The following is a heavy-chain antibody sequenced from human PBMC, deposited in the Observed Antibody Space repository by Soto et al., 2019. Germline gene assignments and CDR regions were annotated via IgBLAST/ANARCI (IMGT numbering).Heavy chain of an antibody. V-gene: IGHV1-69*13. J-gene: IGHJ6*02. Sequence: SVTVSCKASGGTFSSYAISWVRQAPGQGLEWMGGIIPIFGTANYAQKFQGRVTITADESTSTAYMELSSLRSEDTAVYYCAARGYSYGFNSYSGMDVWGQGNTVTV. CDR3: AARGYSYGFNSYSGMDV. D-gene: IGHD5-18*01. CDR2: IIPIFGTA. CDR1: GGTFSSYA.